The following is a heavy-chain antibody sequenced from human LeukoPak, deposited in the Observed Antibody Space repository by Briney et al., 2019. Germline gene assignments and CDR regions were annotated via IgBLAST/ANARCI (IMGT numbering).Heavy chain of an antibody. V-gene: IGHV3-30*02. CDR3: GKDFLYETGAYYIDF. CDR2: IRYDGSNN. D-gene: IGHD3-22*01. CDR1: GVTFSNYG. J-gene: IGHJ4*02. Sequence: GGSLRLSCVVSGVTFSNYGMHWVRQAPGKGLEWVAFIRYDGSNNYYADSVKGRFTISRDNSKNTLYLQMNSLRAEDTVVYYCGKDFLYETGAYYIDFWGQGTLVTVSS.